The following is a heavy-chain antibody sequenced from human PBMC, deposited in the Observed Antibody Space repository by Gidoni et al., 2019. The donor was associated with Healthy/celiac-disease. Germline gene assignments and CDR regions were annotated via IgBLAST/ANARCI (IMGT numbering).Heavy chain of an antibody. CDR2: IGTAGDT. CDR1: GFTCSRYD. V-gene: IGHV3-13*01. CDR3: ARAPPRGDFDY. Sequence: EVQLVVSGGSFVQRGGSLRLHCAASGFTCSRYDMHWFRQATGKGLALVSAIGTAGDTYYPGSVKGRFTISRENAKNSLYLQMNSLRAGDTAVYYCARAPPRGDFDYWGQGILVTVSS. D-gene: IGHD6-25*01. J-gene: IGHJ4*02.